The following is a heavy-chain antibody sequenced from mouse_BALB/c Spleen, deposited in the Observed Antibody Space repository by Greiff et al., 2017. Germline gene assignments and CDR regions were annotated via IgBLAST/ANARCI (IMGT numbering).Heavy chain of an antibody. CDR3: TRMDCGGSYWFAY. D-gene: IGHD1-1*02. V-gene: IGHV1-53*01. CDR1: GYTFTSYY. J-gene: IGHJ3*01. Sequence: QVHVKQSGAELVKPGASVKLSCKASGYTFTSYYMYWVKQRPGQGLEWIGKINPSNGGTNFNEKFKSKATLTVDKSSSTAYMQLSILTSEDSAVYYCTRMDCGGSYWFAYWGQGTLVTVSA. CDR2: INPSNGGT.